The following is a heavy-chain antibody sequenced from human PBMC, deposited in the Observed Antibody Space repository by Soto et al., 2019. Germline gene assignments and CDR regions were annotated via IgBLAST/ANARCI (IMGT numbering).Heavy chain of an antibody. D-gene: IGHD6-19*01. V-gene: IGHV3-23*01. CDR2: ISGSGGST. Sequence: EVQLLESGGGLVQPGGSLRLSCAASGFTFSSYAMSWVRQAPGKGLEWVSAISGSGGSTYYADSVKGRFTISRDNSKNPLYLQMNSLRAEDTAVYYCAKKFEYSSGWFDFDYWGQGTLVTVSS. CDR1: GFTFSSYA. J-gene: IGHJ4*02. CDR3: AKKFEYSSGWFDFDY.